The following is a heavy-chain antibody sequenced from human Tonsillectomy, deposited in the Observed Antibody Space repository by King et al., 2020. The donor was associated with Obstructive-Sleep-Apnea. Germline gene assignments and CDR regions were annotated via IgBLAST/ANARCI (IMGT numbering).Heavy chain of an antibody. CDR3: AKDPVPGLFDY. CDR1: GFTFSSYG. Sequence: VQLVESGGGLVQPGGSLRLSCAASGFTFSSYGMSWVRQAPGKGLEWVSAISGSGGSKYYADYAKGRFTISRDNAKNTLYLQMNSLRAEDTAVYYCAKDPVPGLFDYWGQGTLVTVSS. V-gene: IGHV3-23*04. CDR2: ISGSGGSK. J-gene: IGHJ4*02.